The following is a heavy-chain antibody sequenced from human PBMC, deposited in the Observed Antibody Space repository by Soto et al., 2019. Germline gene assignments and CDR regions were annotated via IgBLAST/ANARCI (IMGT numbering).Heavy chain of an antibody. D-gene: IGHD3-22*01. J-gene: IGHJ4*02. CDR2: ISGSGGST. CDR3: AKLDIPLSSGYPDY. V-gene: IGHV3-23*01. Sequence: GGSLRLSCAASGFTFSSYAMSWVRQAPGKGLEWVSGISGSGGSTYYADSVKGRFTISRDNSKNTLYLQMNSLRAEDTAVYYCAKLDIPLSSGYPDYWGQGTLVTVS. CDR1: GFTFSSYA.